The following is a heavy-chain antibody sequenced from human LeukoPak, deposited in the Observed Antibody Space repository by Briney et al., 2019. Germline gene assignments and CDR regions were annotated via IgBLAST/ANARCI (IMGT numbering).Heavy chain of an antibody. Sequence: GGSLRLSCAASGFTFSSYWMSWVRQAPGKGLEWVANIKQDGSEKYYVDSVKGRFTISTDNAKNSLYLQMNSLRAEDTAVYYCARVLDYGGNWDDYWGQGPLVTVSS. CDR1: GFTFSSYW. CDR2: IKQDGSEK. CDR3: ARVLDYGGNWDDY. J-gene: IGHJ4*02. D-gene: IGHD4-23*01. V-gene: IGHV3-7*01.